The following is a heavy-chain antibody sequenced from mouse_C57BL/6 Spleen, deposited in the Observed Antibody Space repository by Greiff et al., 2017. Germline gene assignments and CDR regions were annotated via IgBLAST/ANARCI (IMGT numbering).Heavy chain of an antibody. J-gene: IGHJ3*01. CDR2: IDPEDGDT. V-gene: IGHV14-2*01. D-gene: IGHD2-1*01. CDR1: GFNIKDYY. Sequence: VQLKESGAELVKPGASVKLSCTASGFNIKDYYMHWVKQRTEQGLEWIGRIDPEDGDTKYAPKFPGKATITADTSSNTAYLQLSSLPSEDTSVYYCARAGGNYPAWFAYWGQGTLVTVSA. CDR3: ARAGGNYPAWFAY.